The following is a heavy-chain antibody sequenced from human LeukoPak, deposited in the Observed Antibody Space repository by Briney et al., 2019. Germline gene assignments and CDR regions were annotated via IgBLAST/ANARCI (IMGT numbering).Heavy chain of an antibody. CDR2: INHFGST. D-gene: IGHD1-14*01. J-gene: IGHJ4*02. Sequence: SDTLSLTCVVNGGSFTGLFWSWIRQAPGKGLEWIGEINHFGSTDCSPSLKSRVTISVDTSKNQFSLKLSSVTAADTAVYYCARENQGKDDYWGQGTLVTVSS. V-gene: IGHV4-34*01. CDR3: ARENQGKDDY. CDR1: GGSFTGLF.